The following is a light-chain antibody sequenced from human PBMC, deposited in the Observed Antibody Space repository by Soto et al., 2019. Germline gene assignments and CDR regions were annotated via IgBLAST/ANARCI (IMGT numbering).Light chain of an antibody. CDR3: QSYDSSLSGSYV. V-gene: IGLV1-40*01. CDR1: SSNIGAGYD. Sequence: QSVLTQPPSVSGAPGQRVTISCTGSSSNIGAGYDVHWYQQLLGTAPKHLIYGNSNRPSGVPDRFSGSKSGTSASLAITGLQAEYEADYYCQSYDSSLSGSYVFGTGTKVTVL. J-gene: IGLJ1*01. CDR2: GNS.